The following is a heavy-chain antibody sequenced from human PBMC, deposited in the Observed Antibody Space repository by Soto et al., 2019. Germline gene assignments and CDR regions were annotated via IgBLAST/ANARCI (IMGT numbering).Heavy chain of an antibody. CDR1: GGPFSGYY. CDR2: INHSGST. D-gene: IGHD2-15*01. CDR3: ARGQARYCSGGSCYGYRLSYYYYGMDV. Sequence: SETLSLTCAVYGGPFSGYYWSWIRQPPGKGLEWIGEINHSGSTNYNPSLKSRATISVDTSKNQFSLKLSSVTAADTAVYYCARGQARYCSGGSCYGYRLSYYYYGMDVWGQGTTVTVS. V-gene: IGHV4-34*01. J-gene: IGHJ6*02.